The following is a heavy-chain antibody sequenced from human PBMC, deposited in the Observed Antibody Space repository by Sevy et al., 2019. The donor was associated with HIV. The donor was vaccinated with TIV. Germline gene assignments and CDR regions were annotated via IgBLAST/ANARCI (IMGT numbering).Heavy chain of an antibody. J-gene: IGHJ4*01. Sequence: GGSLRLSCTASGVTFSDYYMSWIRQAPGKGLEWVSYISTNSSHTNYPDSVKGRFTISRDNAKNSLYLQMNSLRAEDTAVYYCARVRYNYGQKYFDYWGHGTLVTVSS. CDR2: ISTNSSHT. CDR3: ARVRYNYGQKYFDY. V-gene: IGHV3-11*06. D-gene: IGHD5-18*01. CDR1: GVTFSDYY.